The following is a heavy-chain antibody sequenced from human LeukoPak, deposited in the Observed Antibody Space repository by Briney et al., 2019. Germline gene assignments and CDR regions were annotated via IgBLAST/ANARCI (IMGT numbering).Heavy chain of an antibody. CDR3: ASNTGTVFDY. CDR2: VYYSGST. CDR1: GDFITAYY. J-gene: IGHJ4*02. D-gene: IGHD7-27*01. V-gene: IGHV4-59*01. Sequence: SETLSLTCTVSGDFITAYYWSWIRQPPGKGLEWIGYVYYSGSTEYNPSLRSRVTISLEMSKRQFSLNLTSATAADTAVYYCASNTGTVFDYWGQGALVTVSS.